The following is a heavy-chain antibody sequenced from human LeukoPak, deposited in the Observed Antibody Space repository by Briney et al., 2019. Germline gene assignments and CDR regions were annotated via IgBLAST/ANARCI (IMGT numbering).Heavy chain of an antibody. CDR2: IHGSGYS. Sequence: KASETLSLTCTVSGASISSWYWSWIRQPPGKGLEWIGNIHGSGYSNYNPSLKSRLSMSLDTSRNQFSLNLTSVTAADTATYYCARETMLAGFASGLGFNYWGQGILVIVSS. V-gene: IGHV4-59*01. J-gene: IGHJ4*02. CDR1: GASISSWY. D-gene: IGHD6-19*01. CDR3: ARETMLAGFASGLGFNY.